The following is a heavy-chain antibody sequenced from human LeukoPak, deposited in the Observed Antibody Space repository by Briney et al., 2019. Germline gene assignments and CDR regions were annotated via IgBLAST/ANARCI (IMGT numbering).Heavy chain of an antibody. V-gene: IGHV1-8*01. CDR3: ARRYFDWLSPYYYYGMDV. D-gene: IGHD3-9*01. CDR2: MNPNSGNT. J-gene: IGHJ6*02. Sequence: ASVKVSCKASGYTFTSYDINRVRQATGQGLEWMGWMNPNSGNTGYAQKFQGRVTMTRNTSISTAYMELSSLRSEDTAVYYCARRYFDWLSPYYYYGMDVWGQGTTVTVSS. CDR1: GYTFTSYD.